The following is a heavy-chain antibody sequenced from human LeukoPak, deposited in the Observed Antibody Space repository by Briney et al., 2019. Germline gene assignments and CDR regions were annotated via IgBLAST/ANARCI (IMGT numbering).Heavy chain of an antibody. Sequence: SQTLSLTCAISGDTVSSNSVAWNWIRQSPSRGLEWLGRTYYRSKCYNDYAISVNSRITINPDTSKNQFSLQLNSVTPEDTALYYCARGQNYAFDYWGQGTLVTVSS. CDR1: GDTVSSNSVA. J-gene: IGHJ4*02. D-gene: IGHD1-7*01. CDR3: ARGQNYAFDY. CDR2: TYYRSKCYN. V-gene: IGHV6-1*01.